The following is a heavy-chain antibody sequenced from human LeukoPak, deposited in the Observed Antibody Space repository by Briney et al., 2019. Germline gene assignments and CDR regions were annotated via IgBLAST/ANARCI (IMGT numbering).Heavy chain of an antibody. CDR2: IRSSANGYAT. CDR1: GFTFSGSA. CDR3: TGNYYGSGSYADFDY. V-gene: IGHV3-73*01. Sequence: GGSLRLSCAASGFTFSGSALHWVRQASGKGLEWVGRIRSSANGYATAYAASVQGRCTISRDDSKNTAYLQMDSLKTEDTAVYYCTGNYYGSGSYADFDYWGQGTLVTVSS. D-gene: IGHD3-10*01. J-gene: IGHJ4*02.